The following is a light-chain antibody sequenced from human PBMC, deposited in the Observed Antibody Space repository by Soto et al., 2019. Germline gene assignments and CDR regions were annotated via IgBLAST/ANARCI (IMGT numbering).Light chain of an antibody. CDR3: QQRSNLQVT. V-gene: IGKV3-11*01. CDR2: DAS. CDR1: QSVSSY. J-gene: IGKJ4*01. Sequence: EIVLTQSPATLSLSPGERATLSCRASQSVSSYLAWYQQRPGQAPRLLMFDASNRGTGIPARFSGSGSGTDFSLSITSLEPEDFARYYCQQRSNLQVTFGGGTKVEI.